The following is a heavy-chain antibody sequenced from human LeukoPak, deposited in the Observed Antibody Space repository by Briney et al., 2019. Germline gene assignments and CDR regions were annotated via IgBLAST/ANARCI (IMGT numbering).Heavy chain of an antibody. Sequence: SQTLSLTCTVSGGSISSGTYYWSWIRQPAGKGLEWIGRIYTSGSTNYNPSLKSRVTISVDTSKNQCSLKLSSVTAADTAVYYCASLLKCSSTSCFYYMDVWGKGTTVTISS. CDR3: ASLLKCSSTSCFYYMDV. CDR2: IYTSGST. J-gene: IGHJ6*03. CDR1: GGSISSGTYY. D-gene: IGHD2-2*01. V-gene: IGHV4-61*02.